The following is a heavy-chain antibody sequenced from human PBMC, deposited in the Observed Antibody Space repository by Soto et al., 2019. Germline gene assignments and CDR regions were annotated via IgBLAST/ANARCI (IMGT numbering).Heavy chain of an antibody. J-gene: IGHJ4*02. CDR1: GYTFTGYY. CDR3: AILDGGTGFLEWLSQRNKPNYYFDY. D-gene: IGHD3-3*01. CDR2: INPNSGGT. V-gene: IGHV1-2*04. Sequence: GASVKVSCKASGYTFTGYYMHWVRQAPGQGLEWMGWINPNSGGTNYAQKFQGWVTMTRDTSISTAYMELSRLRSDDTAVYYCAILDGGTGFLEWLSQRNKPNYYFDYWGQGTLVTVSS.